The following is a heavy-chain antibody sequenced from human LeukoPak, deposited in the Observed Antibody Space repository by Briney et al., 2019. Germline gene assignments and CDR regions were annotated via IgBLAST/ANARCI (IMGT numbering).Heavy chain of an antibody. D-gene: IGHD3-16*01. CDR2: IIDSGDIT. CDR1: GFTFSSYA. V-gene: IGHV3-23*01. CDR3: AKLGGQEVYNYYVGV. Sequence: GGSLRLSCAASGFTFSSYAMSWVRQAPGKGLEWASGIIDSGDITYYANSVKGRFTISRDNSKNTPYLQMNSLRAEDTAVYYCAKLGGQEVYNYYVGVWGKGTTVAVSS. J-gene: IGHJ6*03.